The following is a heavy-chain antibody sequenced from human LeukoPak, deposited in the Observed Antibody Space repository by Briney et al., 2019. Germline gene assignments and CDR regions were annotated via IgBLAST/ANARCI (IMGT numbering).Heavy chain of an antibody. CDR3: ASSDY. J-gene: IGHJ4*02. Sequence: GGSLRLSCAASGFTFSSYAMSWVRQAPGKGLEWVSYISSSGRTIYYADSVKGRFTISRDNAKNSLYLQMNSLRAEDTAVYYCASSDYWGQGTLVTVSS. CDR1: GFTFSSYA. CDR2: ISSSGRTI. V-gene: IGHV3-48*04.